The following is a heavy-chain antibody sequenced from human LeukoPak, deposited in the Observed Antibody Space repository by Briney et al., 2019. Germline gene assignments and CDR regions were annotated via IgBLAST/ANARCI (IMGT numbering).Heavy chain of an antibody. CDR1: GFTFDDYG. D-gene: IGHD3-10*01. J-gene: IGHJ4*02. V-gene: IGHV3-20*04. CDR3: ARIRFYYGSENYDFDY. CDR2: INWNGLRT. Sequence: GGSLRLSCAVSGFTFDDYGMSWVRQVPGKGLEWVASINWNGLRTGYADSVKGRFTISRDNAKNSLFLQMNSLRAEDTALYYCARIRFYYGSENYDFDYWGQGTLVTVSS.